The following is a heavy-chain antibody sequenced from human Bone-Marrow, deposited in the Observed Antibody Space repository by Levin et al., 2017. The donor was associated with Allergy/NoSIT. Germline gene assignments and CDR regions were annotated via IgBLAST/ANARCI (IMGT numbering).Heavy chain of an antibody. CDR3: ALRGESRDGYNFDY. CDR1: GGTFSSYA. V-gene: IGHV1-69*06. Sequence: KISCKASGGTFSSYAISWVRQAPGQGLEWMGGIIPIFGTANYAQKFQGRVTITADKSTSTAYMELSSLRSEDTAVYYCALRGESRDGYNFDYWGQGTLVTVSS. D-gene: IGHD5-24*01. CDR2: IIPIFGTA. J-gene: IGHJ4*02.